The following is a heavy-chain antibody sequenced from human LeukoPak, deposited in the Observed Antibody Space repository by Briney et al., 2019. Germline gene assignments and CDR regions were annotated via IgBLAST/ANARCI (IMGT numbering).Heavy chain of an antibody. J-gene: IGHJ6*03. Sequence: PSETLSLTCTISGGSIFSGGYQWSWVGQHPTRGLEWIGHIYYTGTTKYNPSLESRLTLLLDTSQNQFSLRLSSVTAADTAVYFCARADTSYFFVDVWGKGTTVSVSS. CDR2: IYYTGTT. CDR3: ARADTSYFFVDV. CDR1: GGSIFSGGYQ. V-gene: IGHV4-31*03.